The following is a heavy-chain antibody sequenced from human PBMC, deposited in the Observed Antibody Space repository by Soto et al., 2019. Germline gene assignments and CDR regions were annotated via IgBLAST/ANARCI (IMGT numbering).Heavy chain of an antibody. Sequence: GGSLRLSCAASGFTFSNFVIHWVRQAPGKGLEWVAVISSDGTNKYYADSAKGRFTISRDDSKNTVYLQMNSLRAEDTALYYCARVASSGWSHAFDSWGQGTLVTVSS. J-gene: IGHJ4*02. CDR3: ARVASSGWSHAFDS. CDR1: GFTFSNFV. V-gene: IGHV3-30-3*01. CDR2: ISSDGTNK. D-gene: IGHD6-19*01.